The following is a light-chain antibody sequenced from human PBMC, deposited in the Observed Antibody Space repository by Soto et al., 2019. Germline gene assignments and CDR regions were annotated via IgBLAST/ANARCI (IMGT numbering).Light chain of an antibody. Sequence: QSALAQPASVSGSPGQSITISCTGTSGFVGSFSLVSWYQQHPGKAPKVMISEGHRRPSGVPDRFPGSTSVNSASLTISGLQPEDEADYYCCFYIGSSNVFGTGTKVTVL. CDR1: SGFVGSFSL. V-gene: IGLV2-14*02. J-gene: IGLJ1*01. CDR3: CFYIGSSNV. CDR2: EGH.